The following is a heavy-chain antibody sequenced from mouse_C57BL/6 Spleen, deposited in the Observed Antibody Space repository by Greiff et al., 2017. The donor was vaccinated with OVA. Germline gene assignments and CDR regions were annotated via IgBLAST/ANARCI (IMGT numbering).Heavy chain of an antibody. D-gene: IGHD2-4*01. CDR3: TTDMITMD. CDR2: IDPENGDT. V-gene: IGHV14-4*01. J-gene: IGHJ3*01. CDR1: GFNIKDDY. Sequence: EVQLVESGAELVRPGASVKLSCTASGFNIKDDYMHWVKQRPEQGLEWIGWIDPENGDTEYASKFQGKATITADTSSNTAYLQLSSLTSEDTAVYYCTTDMITMDWGQGTLVTVSA.